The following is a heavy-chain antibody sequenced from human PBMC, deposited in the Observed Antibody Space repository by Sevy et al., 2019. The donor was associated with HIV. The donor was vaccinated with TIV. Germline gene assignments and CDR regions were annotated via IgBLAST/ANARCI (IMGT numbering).Heavy chain of an antibody. CDR2: IFSSGST. Sequence: GGSLRLSCAISGFTVNDKYIIWVRQAPGKGLEWVSVIFSSGSTYYADSAKGGFAITRENSKNTMEFQMNSVRAEDTAVYYCVGLFLSYRSGWSYFDYWGQGTLVTVSS. CDR1: GFTVNDKY. V-gene: IGHV3-66*01. D-gene: IGHD6-19*01. J-gene: IGHJ4*02. CDR3: VGLFLSYRSGWSYFDY.